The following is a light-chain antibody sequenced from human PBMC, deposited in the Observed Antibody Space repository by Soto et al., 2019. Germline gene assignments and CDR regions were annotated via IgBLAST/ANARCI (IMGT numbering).Light chain of an antibody. CDR3: QSYDNSLSVHVV. V-gene: IGLV1-40*01. Sequence: QSVLTQPPSVSGAPGQRVTISCTGTSSNIGAGYDVHWYQQVPGTSPKLLIFANSNRPSGVPDRFSGSKSGTSASLAITGLQAEDEADYYCQSYDNSLSVHVVFGGGTKLTVL. CDR2: ANS. CDR1: SSNIGAGYD. J-gene: IGLJ2*01.